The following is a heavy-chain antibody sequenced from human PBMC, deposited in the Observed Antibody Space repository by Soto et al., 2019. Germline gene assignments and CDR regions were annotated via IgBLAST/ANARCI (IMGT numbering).Heavy chain of an antibody. CDR1: GFTFSSYW. V-gene: IGHV3-74*01. J-gene: IGHJ4*02. Sequence: GGSLRLSCAASGFTFSSYWMHWVRQAPGKGLVWVSRINSDGSSKNYADSVKGRFTISRDNSKNTLYLQMNSLRAEDTAVYYCAKDIVRYGSGPYYFDYWGQGTLVTVSS. D-gene: IGHD3-10*01. CDR3: AKDIVRYGSGPYYFDY. CDR2: INSDGSSK.